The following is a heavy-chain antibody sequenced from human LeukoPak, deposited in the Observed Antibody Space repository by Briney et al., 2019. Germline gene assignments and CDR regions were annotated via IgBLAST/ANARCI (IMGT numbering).Heavy chain of an antibody. CDR2: ISGSGGST. D-gene: IGHD6-13*01. V-gene: IGHV3-23*01. J-gene: IGHJ4*02. CDR3: AKAIGIAAAGTHY. CDR1: GFTFSSYA. Sequence: GGSLRLSCAASGFTFSSYAMSWVRQAPGKGLEWGSAISGSGGSTYYADSVKGRFTISRDNSKNTLYLQMTSLRAEDTAVYYCAKAIGIAAAGTHYWGQGTLVTVSS.